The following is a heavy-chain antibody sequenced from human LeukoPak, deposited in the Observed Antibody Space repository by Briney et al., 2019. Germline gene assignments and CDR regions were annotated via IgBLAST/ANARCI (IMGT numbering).Heavy chain of an antibody. CDR3: ARHYSESSGDNAFDI. CDR2: IYNSGST. D-gene: IGHD3-10*01. Sequence: SETLSLTCTVSAGSIRSIYWSWIRHSQGQGMEWDGYIYNSGSTTYNPSLKGRVTMSVDTSKNQFSLKLSSVTAADTALYYCARHYSESSGDNAFDIWPQGTMDTVSS. J-gene: IGHJ3*02. V-gene: IGHV4-59*08. CDR1: AGSIRSIY.